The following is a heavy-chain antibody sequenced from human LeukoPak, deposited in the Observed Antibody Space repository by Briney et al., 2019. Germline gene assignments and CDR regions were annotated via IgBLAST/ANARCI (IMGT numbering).Heavy chain of an antibody. CDR3: ARPPGTAAAWFDP. CDR2: IYYRGST. CDR1: GGSISSFY. D-gene: IGHD6-13*01. V-gene: IGHV4-59*08. J-gene: IGHJ5*02. Sequence: SETLSLTCTVSGGSISSFYWSWIRQPPGKGLEWIGSIYYRGSTNYNPSLKSRVTISVDTSKDQFSLKLSSVTAADTAVYYCARPPGTAAAWFDPWGQGTLVTVPS.